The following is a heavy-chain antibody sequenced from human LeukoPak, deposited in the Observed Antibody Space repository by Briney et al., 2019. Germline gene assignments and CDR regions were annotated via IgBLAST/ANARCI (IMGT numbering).Heavy chain of an antibody. J-gene: IGHJ3*02. Sequence: ASVKVSCKASGGTFSSYAISWVRQAPGQGLEWMGGITPIFGTANYAQKFQGRVTITANESTSTAYMELSSLRSEDTAVYYCAWYQIDDAFDIWGQGTMVTVSS. CDR3: AWYQIDDAFDI. V-gene: IGHV1-69*01. CDR2: ITPIFGTA. CDR1: GGTFSSYA. D-gene: IGHD1-14*01.